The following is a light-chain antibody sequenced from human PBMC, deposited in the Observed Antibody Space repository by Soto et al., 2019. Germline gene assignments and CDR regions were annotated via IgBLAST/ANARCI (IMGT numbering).Light chain of an antibody. CDR1: QSVTSSY. CDR3: QQYGSSHTT. V-gene: IGKV3-20*01. CDR2: GAS. Sequence: EIVLTQSPGTLSLSPGERATLSCRASQSVTSSYLAWWQQKPCQAPRLLIYGASSRATGIPDRFSGSGSGTDFTLTISRLEPEDFAVYFCQQYGSSHTTFGQGTKVDIK. J-gene: IGKJ1*01.